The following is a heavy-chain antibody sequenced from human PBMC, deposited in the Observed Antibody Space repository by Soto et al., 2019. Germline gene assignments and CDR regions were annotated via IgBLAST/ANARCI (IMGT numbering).Heavy chain of an antibody. CDR2: ISGSGGST. CDR1: GFIFSSYA. Sequence: GGSLRLSCAASGFIFSSYAMSWVRQAPGKGLEWVSAISGSGGSTYYADSVKGRFTISRDNSKNTLYLQMNSLRAEDTAVYYCAKEKISTSGCNWFDRWGQGALVTVSS. J-gene: IGHJ5*02. D-gene: IGHD2-2*01. CDR3: AKEKISTSGCNWFDR. V-gene: IGHV3-23*01.